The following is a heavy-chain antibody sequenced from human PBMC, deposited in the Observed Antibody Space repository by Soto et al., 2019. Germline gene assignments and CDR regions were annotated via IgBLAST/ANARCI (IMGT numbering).Heavy chain of an antibody. D-gene: IGHD3-10*01. CDR3: ARGVGSGSYYNQYNWFDP. CDR1: GYTFTNYG. Sequence: ASVKVSCKASGYTFTNYGISWVRQAPGQGLEWMGWINVYNGNTKYAQKVQGRVTMTTDTSTSTAYMELRSLRSDDTSVYYCARGVGSGSYYNQYNWFDPWGQGTLVTVSS. V-gene: IGHV1-18*01. CDR2: INVYNGNT. J-gene: IGHJ5*02.